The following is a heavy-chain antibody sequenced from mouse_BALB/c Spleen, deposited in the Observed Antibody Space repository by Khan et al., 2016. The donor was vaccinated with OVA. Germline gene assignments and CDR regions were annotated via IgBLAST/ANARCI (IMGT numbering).Heavy chain of an antibody. J-gene: IGHJ2*01. CDR3: ARVNYGSRDYFDY. Sequence: QVQLKESGAELMKPGASVKISCKATGYTFRSYWLEWVKQRPGHGLEWIGEILPGSGSRNYNEKFKGKATFTADISSKTTYMQLSSLTSEDSAVYYCARVNYGSRDYFDYWGQGTTLTVSS. CDR2: ILPGSGSR. V-gene: IGHV1-9*01. CDR1: GYTFRSYW. D-gene: IGHD1-1*01.